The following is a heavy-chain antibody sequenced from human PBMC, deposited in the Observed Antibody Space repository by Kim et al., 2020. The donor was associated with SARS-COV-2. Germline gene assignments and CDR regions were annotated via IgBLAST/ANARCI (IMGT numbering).Heavy chain of an antibody. Sequence: GGSLRLFCAASGFTFSSYAMHWVRQAPGKGLEWVAVISYDGSNKYYADSVKGRFTISRDNSKNTLYLQMNSLRAEDTAVYYCARDRIVVVPAAPRDYYYYYGMDVWGQGTTVTVSS. J-gene: IGHJ6*02. V-gene: IGHV3-30*04. CDR2: ISYDGSNK. D-gene: IGHD2-2*01. CDR3: ARDRIVVVPAAPRDYYYYYGMDV. CDR1: GFTFSSYA.